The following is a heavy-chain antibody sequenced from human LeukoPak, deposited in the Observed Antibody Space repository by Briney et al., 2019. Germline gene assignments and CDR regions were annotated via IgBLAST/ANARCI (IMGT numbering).Heavy chain of an antibody. CDR2: ITNGGDTT. CDR3: ARRLVYYFAS. Sequence: PGGSLRLSCAASGFTFTNYAMSWVRQAPGKGLEWVSIITNGGDTTYYADSVKGRFTISRDNSKSTLYLLMNSLRAEDTAVYYCARRLVYYFASWGQGTLVTVAS. D-gene: IGHD6-13*01. CDR1: GFTFTNYA. V-gene: IGHV3-23*01. J-gene: IGHJ4*02.